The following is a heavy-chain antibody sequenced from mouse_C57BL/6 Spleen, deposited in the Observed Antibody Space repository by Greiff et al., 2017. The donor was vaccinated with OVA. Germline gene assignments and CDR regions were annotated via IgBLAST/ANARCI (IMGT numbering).Heavy chain of an antibody. CDR2: SRNKANDYTT. V-gene: IGHV7-1*01. CDR3: AKDGGPYAMDY. Sequence: EVKLMESGGGLVQSGRSLRLSCATSGFTFSDFYMEWVRQAPGKGLEWIAASRNKANDYTTEYSASVKGRFIVSRDTSQTILYLQMNALRAEDTAIYYCAKDGGPYAMDYWGQGTSVTGSS. J-gene: IGHJ4*01. CDR1: GFTFSDFY.